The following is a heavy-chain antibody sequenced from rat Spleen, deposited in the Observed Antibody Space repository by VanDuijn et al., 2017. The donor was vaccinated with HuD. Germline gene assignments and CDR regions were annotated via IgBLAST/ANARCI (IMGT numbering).Heavy chain of an antibody. J-gene: IGHJ1*01. CDR2: ISAGGGDT. D-gene: IGHD1-2*01. CDR3: ARERAYYYSSYTGYWYFDF. Sequence: EVQLVESGGGLVQPGRSMKLSCAASGFTFSNYHMAWVRQAPTKGLEWVASISAGGGDTYYRDSVKGRFTISRDNGKSTLYLQMDSLRSEDTATYYCARERAYYYSSYTGYWYFDFWGPGTMVTVSS. CDR1: GFTFSNYH. V-gene: IGHV5-25*01.